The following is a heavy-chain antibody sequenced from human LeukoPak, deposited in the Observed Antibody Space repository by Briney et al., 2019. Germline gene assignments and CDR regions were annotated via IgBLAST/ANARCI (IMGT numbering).Heavy chain of an antibody. V-gene: IGHV3-23*01. D-gene: IGHD5-18*01. CDR3: AKDPDTAMDPDWFDS. CDR1: GFTFSSYA. J-gene: IGHJ5*01. CDR2: ITGSGGSA. Sequence: GGSLRLSCAASGFTFSSYAMNWVRQAPGKGLEWVSAITGSGGSAYYADSVKGRFTMSRDNSENTVYLRMNSPRADDTAFYYCAKDPDTAMDPDWFDSWGQGTLVTVSS.